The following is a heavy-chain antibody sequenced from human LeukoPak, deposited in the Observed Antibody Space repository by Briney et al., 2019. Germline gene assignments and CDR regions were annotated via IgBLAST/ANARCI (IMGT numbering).Heavy chain of an antibody. J-gene: IGHJ6*03. Sequence: ASVRVSCKASGYTFTSYGISWVRQAPGQGLEWMGWISAYNGNTNYAQKLQGRVTMTTDTSTSTAYMELRSLRSDDTAVYYCARVMGCSSTSCYKNYYYMDVWGKGTTVTVSS. CDR1: GYTFTSYG. V-gene: IGHV1-18*01. CDR3: ARVMGCSSTSCYKNYYYMDV. D-gene: IGHD2-2*02. CDR2: ISAYNGNT.